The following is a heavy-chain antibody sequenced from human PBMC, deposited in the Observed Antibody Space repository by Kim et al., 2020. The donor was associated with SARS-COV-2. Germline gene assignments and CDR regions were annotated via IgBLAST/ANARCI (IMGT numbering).Heavy chain of an antibody. CDR1: GFNFASFS. J-gene: IGHJ4*02. D-gene: IGHD1-1*01. CDR3: ARGFSSGNHFES. CDR2: ISYGGDKK. V-gene: IGHV3-30*03. Sequence: GGSLRLSCVASGFNFASFSMYWIRQAPGRGLEWVAVISYGGDKKYYGESVKGRFTVSRDNSENTLYLQMSSLRRDDTAIYYCARGFSSGNHFESWGLGNLVTASS.